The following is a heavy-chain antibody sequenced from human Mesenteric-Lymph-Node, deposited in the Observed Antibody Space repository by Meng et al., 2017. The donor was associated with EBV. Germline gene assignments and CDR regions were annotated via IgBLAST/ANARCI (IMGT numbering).Heavy chain of an antibody. V-gene: IGHV3-21*01. CDR2: ISTSGSYI. CDR3: ARVSGWYV. CDR1: GFTFSSYS. D-gene: IGHD6-19*01. J-gene: IGHJ4*02. Sequence: LVEAGGGLVQPGGSLRLYCAASGFTFSSYSMNWVRQAPGKGLEWVSSISTSGSYIYYADSVKGRFTISRDNAKNSVYLQMNSLRVEDTAVYYCARVSGWYVWGQGTLVTVSS.